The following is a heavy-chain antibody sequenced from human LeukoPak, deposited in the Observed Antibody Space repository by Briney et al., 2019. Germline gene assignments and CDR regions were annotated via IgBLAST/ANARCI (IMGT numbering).Heavy chain of an antibody. CDR3: ARPLYGSGSYFFHY. CDR1: GGSISSYY. Sequence: PSETLSLTCTVSGGSISSYYWSWIRQPPGKGLEWIGYIYYSGSTNYNPSLKSRVTISVDTSKNQFSLKLSSVTAADTAVYYCARPLYGSGSYFFHYWGQGTLVTVSS. J-gene: IGHJ4*02. V-gene: IGHV4-59*08. D-gene: IGHD3-10*01. CDR2: IYYSGST.